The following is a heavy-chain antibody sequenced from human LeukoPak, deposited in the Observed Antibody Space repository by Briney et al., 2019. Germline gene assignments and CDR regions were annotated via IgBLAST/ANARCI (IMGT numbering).Heavy chain of an antibody. CDR2: VKQDGSEG. D-gene: IGHD3-22*01. CDR3: ARDWGAYYHFFDY. CDR1: GFSMSVYW. V-gene: IGHV3-7*01. J-gene: IGHJ4*02. Sequence: PGGSLRLSCEASGFSMSVYWMSWVRQAPGKGLEWVGNVKQDGSEGNYVDSVKGRFTISRDSAKKSLYLQMNSLRAEDTAVYYCARDWGAYYHFFDYWGQGTLVTVSS.